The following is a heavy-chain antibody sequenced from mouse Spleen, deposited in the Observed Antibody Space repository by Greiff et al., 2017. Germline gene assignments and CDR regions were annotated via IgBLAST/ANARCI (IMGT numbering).Heavy chain of an antibody. CDR3: ARSKYGNPFAY. J-gene: IGHJ3*01. Sequence: QVQLQQSGAELVMPGASVKLSCKASGYTFTSYWMHWVKQRPGQGLEWIGEIDPSDSYTNYNQKFKGKATLTVDKSSSTAYMQLSSLTSEDSAVYYCARSKYGNPFAYWGQGTLVTVSA. CDR1: GYTFTSYW. D-gene: IGHD2-1*01. CDR2: IDPSDSYT. V-gene: IGHV1-69*01.